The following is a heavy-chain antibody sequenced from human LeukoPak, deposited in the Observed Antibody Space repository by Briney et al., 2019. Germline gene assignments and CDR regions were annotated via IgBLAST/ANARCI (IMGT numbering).Heavy chain of an antibody. CDR3: ARVDDLDAFDI. V-gene: IGHV3-30*03. J-gene: IGHJ3*02. D-gene: IGHD2-2*03. CDR1: GFTFSSYG. Sequence: GSLRLSCAASGFTFSSYGMHWVRQAPGKGLEWVAVISDDGTSKFYADSVKGRFTIFRDNSKNTLFLQINSLRPEDTAMYYCARVDDLDAFDIWGQGTLVTVSS. CDR2: ISDDGTSK.